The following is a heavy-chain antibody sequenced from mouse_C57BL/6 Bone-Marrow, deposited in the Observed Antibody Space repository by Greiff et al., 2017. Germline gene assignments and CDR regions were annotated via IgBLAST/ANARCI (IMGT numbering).Heavy chain of an antibody. V-gene: IGHV5-9*01. CDR1: GFTFSSYT. CDR3: ARHGFITTVVDFDY. J-gene: IGHJ2*01. CDR2: ISGGGGNT. Sequence: EVKLQESGGGLVKPGGSLKLSCAASGFTFSSYTMSWVRQTPEKRLEWVATISGGGGNTYYPDSVKGRFTISRDNAKNTLYLQMSILRSEDTALYYCARHGFITTVVDFDYWGQGTTLTVSS. D-gene: IGHD1-1*01.